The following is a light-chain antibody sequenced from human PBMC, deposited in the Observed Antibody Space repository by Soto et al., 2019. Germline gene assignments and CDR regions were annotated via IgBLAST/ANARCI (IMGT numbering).Light chain of an antibody. CDR2: GAS. CDR3: HQYVSSWT. Sequence: LTKCPGTLSLSPAKRATLSCRASQSVSSTYVALYQQKSCQAPRLLIYGASSRATGIPDRCSVGGSWTDFTLTISRMEPEDFAVDYCHQYVSSWTFGQGTKVDIK. CDR1: QSVSSTY. J-gene: IGKJ1*01. V-gene: IGKV3-20*01.